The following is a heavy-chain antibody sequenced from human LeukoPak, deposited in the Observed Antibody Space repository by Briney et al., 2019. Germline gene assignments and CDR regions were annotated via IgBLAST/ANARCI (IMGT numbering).Heavy chain of an antibody. D-gene: IGHD3-10*01. CDR1: GGSFSGYY. V-gene: IGHV4-31*11. Sequence: SETLSLTCAVYGGSFSGYYWSWIRQHPGKGLEWIGYIYYSGSTYYNPSLKSRVTISVDTSKNQFSLKLSSVTAADTAVYYCARVWFGELSYYYYGMDVWGQGTTVTVSS. CDR3: ARVWFGELSYYYYGMDV. CDR2: IYYSGST. J-gene: IGHJ6*02.